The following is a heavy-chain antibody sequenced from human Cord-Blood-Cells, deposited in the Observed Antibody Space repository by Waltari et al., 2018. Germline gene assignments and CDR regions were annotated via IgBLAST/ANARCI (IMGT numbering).Heavy chain of an antibody. Sequence: QVQLVQSGAEVKKPGASVKVSCKASGYTFTGYHMHWVRQAPGQGLEWRGRINPERGGTNYAQKFQGRVTMTRDTSISTAYMELSRLRSDDTAVYYCASGDWYFDLWGRGTLVTVSS. CDR1: GYTFTGYH. D-gene: IGHD7-27*01. V-gene: IGHV1-2*06. CDR3: ASGDWYFDL. CDR2: INPERGGT. J-gene: IGHJ2*01.